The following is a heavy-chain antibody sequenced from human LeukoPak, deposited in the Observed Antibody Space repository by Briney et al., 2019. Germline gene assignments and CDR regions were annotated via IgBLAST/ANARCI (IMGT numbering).Heavy chain of an antibody. D-gene: IGHD5-12*01. V-gene: IGHV5-51*01. CDR2: IYAGYSDT. J-gene: IGHJ4*02. Sequence: GESLKISRKGSEYSFTTYWIGWVRQMPGKGLEWMGIIYAGYSDTRYSPSFQGQVTISADKSISTAYLQWSSLKASDTAMYYCASTRYGGYFNFDYWGQGTLVTVSS. CDR1: EYSFTTYW. CDR3: ASTRYGGYFNFDY.